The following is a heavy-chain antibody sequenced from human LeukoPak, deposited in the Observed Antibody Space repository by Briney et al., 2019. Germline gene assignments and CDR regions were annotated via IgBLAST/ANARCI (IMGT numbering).Heavy chain of an antibody. D-gene: IGHD2-15*01. CDR2: ISYDGSNK. V-gene: IGHV3-30*04. Sequence: PGGSLRLSCAASGFTFSSYAMHWVRQAPGKGLEWVAVISYDGSNKYYADSVKGRFTVSRDNSKNTLYLQMNSLRAEDTAVYYCARDGRVSPYFDYWGQGTLVTVSS. CDR3: ARDGRVSPYFDY. CDR1: GFTFSSYA. J-gene: IGHJ4*02.